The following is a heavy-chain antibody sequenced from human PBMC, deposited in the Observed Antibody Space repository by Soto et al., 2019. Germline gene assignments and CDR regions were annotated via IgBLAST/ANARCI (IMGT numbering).Heavy chain of an antibody. Sequence: EVQLLESGGGLVQPGGSLRLSCAASGFTFSSYAMSWVRQAPGKELEWVSAISGSGGSTYYADSVKGRFTISRDNSKNTLYLQMNSLRAEDTAVYYCAKRHSSGYYYHPQEDAFDIWGQGTMVTVSS. J-gene: IGHJ3*02. V-gene: IGHV3-23*01. CDR1: GFTFSSYA. CDR2: ISGSGGST. D-gene: IGHD3-22*01. CDR3: AKRHSSGYYYHPQEDAFDI.